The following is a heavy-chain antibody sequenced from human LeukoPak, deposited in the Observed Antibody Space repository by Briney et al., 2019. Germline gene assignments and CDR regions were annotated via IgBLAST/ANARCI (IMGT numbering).Heavy chain of an antibody. CDR1: GYTFTSYA. CDR3: AVLYSSGWYGWSENWFDP. J-gene: IGHJ5*02. D-gene: IGHD6-19*01. V-gene: IGHV1-3*01. CDR2: INAGNGNT. Sequence: GASVKVSCKASGYTFTSYAMHWVRQAPGQRLEWMGWINAGNGNTKYSQKFQGRVTITRDTSASTAHMELSSLRSEDTAVYYCAVLYSSGWYGWSENWFDPWGQGTLVTVSS.